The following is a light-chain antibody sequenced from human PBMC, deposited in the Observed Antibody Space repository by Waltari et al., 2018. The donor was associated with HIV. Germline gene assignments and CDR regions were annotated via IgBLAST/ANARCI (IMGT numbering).Light chain of an antibody. V-gene: IGLV2-8*01. Sequence: QSALTQPPSASGSPGQSVTISCTGTSSDVGAYNYVSWYQQYPGKAPKLMIYEVTKRPSGVSDRFSGSKSGNTASLTVSGLQAEDEADYYCSSYAGSKVLFGGGTELTVL. CDR2: EVT. CDR1: SSDVGAYNY. J-gene: IGLJ2*01. CDR3: SSYAGSKVL.